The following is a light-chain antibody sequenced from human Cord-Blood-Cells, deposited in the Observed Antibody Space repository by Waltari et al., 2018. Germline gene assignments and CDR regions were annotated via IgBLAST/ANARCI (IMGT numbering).Light chain of an antibody. CDR1: QSISSW. CDR3: EEYNSYPYT. J-gene: IGKJ2*01. CDR2: DAS. Sequence: DIQMTQSPSTLSASVGDRVTITCRASQSISSWLAWYQQKPGKAPKLLIYDASSLESGVPSRFRGSRSGTEFALTISSLQPDDFATYYCEEYNSYPYTFGQGTKLEIK. V-gene: IGKV1-5*01.